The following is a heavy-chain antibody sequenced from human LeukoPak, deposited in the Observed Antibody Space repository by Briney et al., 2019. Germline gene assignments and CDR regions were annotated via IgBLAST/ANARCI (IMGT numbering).Heavy chain of an antibody. Sequence: SVNVSCKASGGTFSSYAISWVRQAPGQGLEWMGRIIPILGIANYAQKFQGRVTITADKSTSTAYMELSSLRSEDTAVYYCARETSRGYYLYFDYWGQGTLVTVSS. CDR1: GGTFSSYA. V-gene: IGHV1-69*04. CDR3: ARETSRGYYLYFDY. J-gene: IGHJ4*02. CDR2: IIPILGIA. D-gene: IGHD3-22*01.